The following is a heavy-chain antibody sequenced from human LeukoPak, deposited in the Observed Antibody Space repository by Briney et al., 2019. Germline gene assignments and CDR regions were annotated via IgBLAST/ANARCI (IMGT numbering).Heavy chain of an antibody. Sequence: SETLSLTCTVSGGSISSYYWSWIRQPPGRGLEWIGYIYYSGSTNYNPSLKSRVTISVDTSNNQFSLKLSSVTAADTAVYYCARVRRGTYSTRLDYFDYWGQGTLVTVSS. CDR2: IYYSGST. CDR3: ARVRRGTYSTRLDYFDY. CDR1: GGSISSYY. D-gene: IGHD1-26*01. J-gene: IGHJ4*02. V-gene: IGHV4-59*01.